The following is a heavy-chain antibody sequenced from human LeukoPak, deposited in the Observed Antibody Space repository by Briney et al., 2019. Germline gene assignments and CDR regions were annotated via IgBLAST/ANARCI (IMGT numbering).Heavy chain of an antibody. CDR1: GFTFSSYG. D-gene: IGHD7-27*01. V-gene: IGHV3-33*01. CDR2: IWYDGSNK. CDR3: ARDGDALGLFDY. Sequence: PGGSLRLSCAASGFTFSSYGMHWVRQAPGKGLEWVAVIWYDGSNKYYADSVKGRFTISRDNSKNTLYLQMNSLRAEDTAVYYCARDGDALGLFDYWGQGTLVTVSS. J-gene: IGHJ4*02.